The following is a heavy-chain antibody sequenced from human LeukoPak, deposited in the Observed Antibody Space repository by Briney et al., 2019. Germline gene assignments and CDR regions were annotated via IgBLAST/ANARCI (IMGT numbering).Heavy chain of an antibody. CDR3: ARDWTRWLQFRFDP. J-gene: IGHJ5*02. V-gene: IGHV3-11*05. CDR2: ISSSSSYT. CDR1: GFTFSDYY. D-gene: IGHD5-24*01. Sequence: GGSLRLSCAASGFTFSDYYMSWIRQAPGKGLEWVSYISSSSSYTNYADSVKGRFTISRDNAKNSLYLQMNSLRAEDTAVYYCARDWTRWLQFRFDPWGQGTLVTVSS.